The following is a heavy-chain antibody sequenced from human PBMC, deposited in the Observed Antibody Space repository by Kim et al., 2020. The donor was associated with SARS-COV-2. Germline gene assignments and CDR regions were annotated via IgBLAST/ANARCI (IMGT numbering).Heavy chain of an antibody. D-gene: IGHD2-2*02. CDR1: GGSITSDDYY. J-gene: IGHJ5*01. V-gene: IGHV4-30-4*01. Sequence: SETLSLTCTVSGGSITSDDYYWSWIRQTPGKGLEWIGYTHYSGSTYYSPSLKIRVTMSIDTFKSQFSLKLSSVTAADTAVYYCARGYCSTTSCFTWGNW. CDR2: THYSGST. CDR3: ARGYCSTTSCFTWGNW.